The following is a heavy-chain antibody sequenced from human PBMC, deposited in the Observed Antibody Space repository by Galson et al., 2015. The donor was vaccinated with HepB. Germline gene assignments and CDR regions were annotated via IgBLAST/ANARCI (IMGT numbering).Heavy chain of an antibody. Sequence: SLRLSCAASGFTFSSYGMHWVRQAPGKGLEWVAVIWYDGSNKYYADSVKGRFTISRDNPKNTLYLQMNSLRAEDTAVYYCARVGGYCSSTSCYRDYYYYMDVWGKGTTVTVSS. J-gene: IGHJ6*03. V-gene: IGHV3-33*01. D-gene: IGHD2-2*01. CDR2: IWYDGSNK. CDR1: GFTFSSYG. CDR3: ARVGGYCSSTSCYRDYYYYMDV.